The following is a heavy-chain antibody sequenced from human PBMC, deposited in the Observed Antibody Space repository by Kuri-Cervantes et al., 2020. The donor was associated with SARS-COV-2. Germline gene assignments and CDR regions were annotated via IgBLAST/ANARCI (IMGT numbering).Heavy chain of an antibody. CDR3: ARAKLEHNWFDP. Sequence: GYLRLSCAASGFTFSSYAMSWVRQAPGKGLEWVAFIRYDGSNKYYADSVKGRFTISRDNSKNTLYLQMNSLRAEDTAVYYCARAKLEHNWFDPWGQGTLVTVSS. V-gene: IGHV3-30*02. CDR1: GFTFSSYA. CDR2: IRYDGSNK. J-gene: IGHJ5*02.